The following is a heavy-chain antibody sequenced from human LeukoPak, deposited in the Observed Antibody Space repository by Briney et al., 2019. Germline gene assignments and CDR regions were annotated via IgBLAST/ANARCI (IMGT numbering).Heavy chain of an antibody. CDR3: ARPTSWVNYFDP. Sequence: PSETLSLSYAVLGGSFSGYYWSWIRQPPGKGLEWIGEISHSGSTNYNPSLKSRVTISLDMSKNHFSLKLNSVTAADTAVYYCARPTSWVNYFDPWGQGTLVTVSS. V-gene: IGHV4-34*01. CDR2: ISHSGST. D-gene: IGHD1-7*01. CDR1: GGSFSGYY. J-gene: IGHJ5*02.